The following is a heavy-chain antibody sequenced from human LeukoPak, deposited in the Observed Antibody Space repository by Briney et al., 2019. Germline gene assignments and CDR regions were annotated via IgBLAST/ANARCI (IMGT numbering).Heavy chain of an antibody. CDR3: ARPSPRVYSSGWYDY. Sequence: PGGSLRLSCAASGFTFSSYWMSWVRQAPGKGREWVANIKQDGSEKYYVDSVKGRFTISRENAKNSLYLQMNSQRAEDTAVYYCARPSPRVYSSGWYDYWGQGTLVTVSS. J-gene: IGHJ4*02. V-gene: IGHV3-7*01. CDR1: GFTFSSYW. CDR2: IKQDGSEK. D-gene: IGHD6-19*01.